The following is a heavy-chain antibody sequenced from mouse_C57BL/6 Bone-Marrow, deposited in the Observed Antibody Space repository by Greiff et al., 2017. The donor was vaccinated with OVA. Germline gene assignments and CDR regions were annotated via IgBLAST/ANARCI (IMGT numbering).Heavy chain of an antibody. CDR2: INPYNGGT. Sequence: EVQLQQSGPVLVKPGASVKMSCKASGYTFTDYYMNWVKQSHGKSLEWIGVINPYNGGTSYNQKFKGKATLTVDKSSSTAYMELNSLTSEDSAVYYCASWLLKYFDVWGTGTTVTVSS. CDR3: ASWLLKYFDV. CDR1: GYTFTDYY. V-gene: IGHV1-19*01. D-gene: IGHD2-3*01. J-gene: IGHJ1*03.